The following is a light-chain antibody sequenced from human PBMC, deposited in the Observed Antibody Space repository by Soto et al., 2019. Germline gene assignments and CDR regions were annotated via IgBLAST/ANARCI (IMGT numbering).Light chain of an antibody. CDR3: QQANSFPLT. V-gene: IGKV1-12*01. CDR1: QGITNW. J-gene: IGKJ4*01. Sequence: DIQMTQPPSSVSASVGDRVTITCRASQGITNWLAWYQQKPGKAPKLLIYAASGLPSGVPSRFRGSGSGTDFTLTISSLQPEDFETYYCQQANSFPLTLGGGTKVDIK. CDR2: AAS.